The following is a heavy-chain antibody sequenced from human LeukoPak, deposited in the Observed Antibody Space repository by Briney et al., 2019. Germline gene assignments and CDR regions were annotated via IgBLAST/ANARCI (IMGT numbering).Heavy chain of an antibody. D-gene: IGHD5-12*01. V-gene: IGHV3-33*01. CDR3: ARDHMPEVATWAPNNYYGVDV. Sequence: PGGSLRLSCAASGFTFSSYGMHWVRQAPGKGLEWVAVIWYDGSNKYYADSVKGRFTISRDNSKNTLYLQMNSLRAEDTAVYYCARDHMPEVATWAPNNYYGVDVWGQGTMVTVSS. J-gene: IGHJ6*02. CDR1: GFTFSSYG. CDR2: IWYDGSNK.